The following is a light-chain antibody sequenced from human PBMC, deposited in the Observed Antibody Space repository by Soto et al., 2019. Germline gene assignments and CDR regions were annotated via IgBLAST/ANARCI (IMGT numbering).Light chain of an antibody. CDR1: QSITSY. CDR2: AAS. V-gene: IGKV1-39*01. Sequence: DIQMPQSPSSLSASVGDRVTITCRASQSITSYLNWYQQKPGKAPNLLIYAASSLQSGVPSRFSGSGYGTDFTLTISSLEPEDFATYYCQQSYSTLTWTLGQGTKVQIK. J-gene: IGKJ1*01. CDR3: QQSYSTLTWT.